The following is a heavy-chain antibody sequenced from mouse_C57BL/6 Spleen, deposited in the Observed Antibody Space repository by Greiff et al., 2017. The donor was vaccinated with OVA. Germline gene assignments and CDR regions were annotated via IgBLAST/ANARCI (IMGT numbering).Heavy chain of an antibody. CDR1: GYAFSSSW. CDR3: ARSDYGSSYSFDY. CDR2: IYPGDGDT. D-gene: IGHD1-1*01. V-gene: IGHV1-82*01. Sequence: LVEPGASVKISCKASGYAFSSSWMNWVKQRPGKGLEWIGRIYPGDGDTNYNGKFKGKATLTADKSSSTAYMQLSSLTSEDSAVYFCARSDYGSSYSFDYWGQGTTLTVSS. J-gene: IGHJ2*01.